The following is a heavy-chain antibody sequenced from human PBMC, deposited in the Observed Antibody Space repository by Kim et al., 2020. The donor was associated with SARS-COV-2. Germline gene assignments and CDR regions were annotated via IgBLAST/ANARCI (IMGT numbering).Heavy chain of an antibody. D-gene: IGHD3-9*01. CDR3: ALLGFDWLLSL. CDR1: GFIFSHYW. Sequence: GGSLRLSCAASGFIFSHYWMHWVRQAPGKGLEWVARISSDGSFTGHADSVQGRFTISRDNAKNTLYLQMYSLRVEDTAVYYCALLGFDWLLSLWGQGTLVTVSS. J-gene: IGHJ4*02. V-gene: IGHV3-74*01. CDR2: ISSDGSFT.